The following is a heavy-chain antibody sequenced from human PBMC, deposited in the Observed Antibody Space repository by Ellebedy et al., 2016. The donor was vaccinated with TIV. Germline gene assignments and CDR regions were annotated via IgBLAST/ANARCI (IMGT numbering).Heavy chain of an antibody. CDR1: GFTFSSYG. CDR3: ARDPGTAFDY. Sequence: GESLKISCAASGFTFSSYGMHWVRQAPGKGLEWVAVIWYDGSNKYYADSVKGRFTISRDNSKNTLYLQMNSLRAEDTAVYYCARDPGTAFDYWGQGTLVTVSS. V-gene: IGHV3-33*01. J-gene: IGHJ4*02. D-gene: IGHD1-1*01. CDR2: IWYDGSNK.